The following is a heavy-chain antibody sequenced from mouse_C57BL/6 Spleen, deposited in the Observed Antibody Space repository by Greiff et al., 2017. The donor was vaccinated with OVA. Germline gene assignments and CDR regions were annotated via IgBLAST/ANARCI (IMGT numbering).Heavy chain of an antibody. V-gene: IGHV1-69*01. CDR2: IDPSDSYT. J-gene: IGHJ3*01. D-gene: IGHD2-5*01. Sequence: QVQLQQPGAELVMPGASVKLSCKASGYTFTSYWMHWVKQRPGQGLEWIGEIDPSDSYTNYNQKFMGKSTLTVDKSSSTAYMQLSSLTSEDSAVYYCARGDSNYSWFAYWGQGTLVTVSA. CDR3: ARGDSNYSWFAY. CDR1: GYTFTSYW.